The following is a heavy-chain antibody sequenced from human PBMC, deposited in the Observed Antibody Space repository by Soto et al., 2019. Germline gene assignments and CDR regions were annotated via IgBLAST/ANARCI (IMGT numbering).Heavy chain of an antibody. Sequence: ASVKVSCKASGYTFTSYGISWVRQAPGQGLEWMGWISAYNGNTNYAQKLQGRVTMTTDTSTSTAYMEPRSLRSDDTAVYYCAREGTGTDPYYYYYMDVWGKGTTVTVSS. CDR1: GYTFTSYG. D-gene: IGHD1-7*01. J-gene: IGHJ6*03. CDR3: AREGTGTDPYYYYYMDV. V-gene: IGHV1-18*01. CDR2: ISAYNGNT.